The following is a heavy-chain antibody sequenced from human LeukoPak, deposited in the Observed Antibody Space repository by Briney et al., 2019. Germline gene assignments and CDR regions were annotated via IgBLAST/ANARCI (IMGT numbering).Heavy chain of an antibody. J-gene: IGHJ4*02. CDR1: GFTFSSYE. V-gene: IGHV3-48*03. CDR2: ISSSGSTI. CDR3: ARGGILTGYYPFDY. D-gene: IGHD3-9*01. Sequence: GGSLRLSCAASGFTFSSYEMNWVRQAPGKGLEWVSYISSSGSTIYYADSVKGRFTISRDNAKNSLYLQMNSLRAEHTAVYYCARGGILTGYYPFDYWGQGTLVTVSS.